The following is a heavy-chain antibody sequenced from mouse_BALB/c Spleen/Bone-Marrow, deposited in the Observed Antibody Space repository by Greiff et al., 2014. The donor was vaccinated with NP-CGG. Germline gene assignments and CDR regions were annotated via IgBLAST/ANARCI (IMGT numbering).Heavy chain of an antibody. CDR3: AQGYDWAIDY. D-gene: IGHD2-14*01. V-gene: IGHV14-3*02. Sequence: SGAELVKPGASVKLSRTASGFNIKDTYMHWVKQRPEQGLEWIGRIDPANGNTKYDPKFQGKATITADTSSNTAYLQLNSLTSEDTAVYYCAQGYDWAIDYWGQGTSVTVSS. J-gene: IGHJ4*01. CDR1: GFNIKDTY. CDR2: IDPANGNT.